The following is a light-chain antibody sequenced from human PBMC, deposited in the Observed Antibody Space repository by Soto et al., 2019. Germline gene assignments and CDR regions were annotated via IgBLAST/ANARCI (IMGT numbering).Light chain of an antibody. CDR3: QPYNTYWT. Sequence: DIHLTQSPSTLSASVGDRVTITCRASQTISHWLAWYQQKPGKAPKLLIFDASSLENGVPSRFSGSGSGTEFTLTITGLQPDDFATYYCQPYNTYWTFGQGTKVDIK. J-gene: IGKJ1*01. V-gene: IGKV1-5*01. CDR2: DAS. CDR1: QTISHW.